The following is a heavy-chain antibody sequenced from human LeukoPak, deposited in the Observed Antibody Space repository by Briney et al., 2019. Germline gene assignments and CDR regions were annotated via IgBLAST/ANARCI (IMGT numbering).Heavy chain of an antibody. D-gene: IGHD1-26*01. CDR1: GFTFSDYS. CDR3: AKDRSGSYSQGLDY. J-gene: IGHJ4*02. Sequence: PGRSLRLSCAVSGFTFSDYSMHWVRQAPGKGLEWVAFIRYDGSNKYYADSVKGRFTISRDNSKNTLYLQMNSLRAEDTAVYYCAKDRSGSYSQGLDYWGQGTLVTVSS. V-gene: IGHV3-30*02. CDR2: IRYDGSNK.